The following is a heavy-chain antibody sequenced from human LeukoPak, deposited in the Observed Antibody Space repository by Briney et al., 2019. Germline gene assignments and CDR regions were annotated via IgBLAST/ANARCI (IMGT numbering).Heavy chain of an antibody. J-gene: IGHJ3*02. D-gene: IGHD6-6*01. CDR3: ARESLEYSSSSDAFDI. CDR2: INPNSGGT. CDR1: GYTFTGYY. V-gene: IGHV1-2*02. Sequence: ASVKVSCKASGYTFTGYYMHWVRQAPGQGLEWMGWINPNSGGTNYAQKFQGRVTMTRDTSISTAYMELSRLRSDDTAVYHCARESLEYSSSSDAFDIWGQGTMVTVSS.